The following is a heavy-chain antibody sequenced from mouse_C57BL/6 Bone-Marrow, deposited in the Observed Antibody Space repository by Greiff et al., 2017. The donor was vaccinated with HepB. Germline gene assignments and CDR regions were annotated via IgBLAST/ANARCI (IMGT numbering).Heavy chain of an antibody. J-gene: IGHJ3*01. V-gene: IGHV1-82*01. CDR1: GYAFSSSW. CDR2: IYPGDGDT. CDR3: ARGEGESFAY. Sequence: VQLQQSGPELVKPGASVKISCKASGYAFSSSWLNWVKQRPGKGLEWIGRIYPGDGDTNYNGKFKGKATLTADKSSSTAYMQLSSLTSEDSAVYFCARGEGESFAYWGQGTPVTVSA.